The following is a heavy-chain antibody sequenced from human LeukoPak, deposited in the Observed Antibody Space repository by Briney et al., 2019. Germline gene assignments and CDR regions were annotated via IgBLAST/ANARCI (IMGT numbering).Heavy chain of an antibody. CDR1: GFSFNSYA. V-gene: IGHV3-23*01. D-gene: IGHD2-2*01. CDR2: INNDGDST. J-gene: IGHJ4*02. CDR3: ARDRGYCSSTSCLFDY. Sequence: PGGSLRLSCAASGFSFNSYAMSWVRQAPGKGLEWVSAINNDGDSTYSADSVKGRFTVSRDNAKNSLYLQMNSLRAEDTAVYYCARDRGYCSSTSCLFDYWGQGTLVTVSS.